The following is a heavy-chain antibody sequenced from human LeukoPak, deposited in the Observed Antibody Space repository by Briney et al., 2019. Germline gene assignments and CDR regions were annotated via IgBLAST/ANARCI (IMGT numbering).Heavy chain of an antibody. CDR1: DFTIRSNY. V-gene: IGHV3-53*01. J-gene: IGHJ4*02. D-gene: IGHD2-21*02. CDR3: AKTFLTRTYCGGDCAFDS. CDR2: LYNGGST. Sequence: GESLRLSCAGSDFTIRSNYMMWVRQAPGRGLEWLSVLYNGGSTYYADSVKGRFTISRDNSKNTLYLQMNRLRAEDTAVYYCAKTFLTRTYCGGDCAFDSWGQGTLVTVSS.